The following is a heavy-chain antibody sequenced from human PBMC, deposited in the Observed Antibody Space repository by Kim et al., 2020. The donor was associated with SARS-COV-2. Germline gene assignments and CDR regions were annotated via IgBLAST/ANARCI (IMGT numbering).Heavy chain of an antibody. D-gene: IGHD4-17*01. CDR1: GFTFSDYY. CDR3: VREGSSNDYGRFDP. J-gene: IGHJ5*02. CDR2: ISNSGSRV. Sequence: GGSLRLSCAASGFTFSDYYMSWVRQAPGKGPEWVSYISNSGSRVYYADSVEGRFTISRDNAQNSLFLQMNSLRAEDTAVYYCVREGSSNDYGRFDPWGQGTLVIVSS. V-gene: IGHV3-11*01.